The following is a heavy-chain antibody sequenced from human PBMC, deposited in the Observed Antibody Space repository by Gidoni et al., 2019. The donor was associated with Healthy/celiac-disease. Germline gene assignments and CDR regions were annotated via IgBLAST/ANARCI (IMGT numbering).Heavy chain of an antibody. CDR3: ARDPRIVGALDY. D-gene: IGHD1-26*01. V-gene: IGHV4-4*02. CDR2: IYHSGST. Sequence: QVQLQESGPGLVKPSGPLSLTCAVSGGSITSSNWWRWVRQPPGKGLEWIGEIYHSGSTNYNPSLKSRVTISVDKPKNQFSLKLSSVTAADTAVYYCARDPRIVGALDYWGQGTLVTVSS. J-gene: IGHJ4*02. CDR1: GGSITSSNW.